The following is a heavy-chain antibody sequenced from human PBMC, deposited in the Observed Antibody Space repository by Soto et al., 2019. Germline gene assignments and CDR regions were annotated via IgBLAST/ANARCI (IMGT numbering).Heavy chain of an antibody. CDR2: IYYSGST. J-gene: IGHJ3*02. D-gene: IGHD3-16*01. Sequence: QVQLQESGPGLVKPSETLSLTCTVSGGSISSYYWSWIRQPPGKGLEWIGYIYYSGSTNYNPSLKSRVTISVDTSKNQFSLKLSSVTAADTPVYYCARVGGKAFDIWGLGIMVTDSS. V-gene: IGHV4-59*01. CDR1: GGSISSYY. CDR3: ARVGGKAFDI.